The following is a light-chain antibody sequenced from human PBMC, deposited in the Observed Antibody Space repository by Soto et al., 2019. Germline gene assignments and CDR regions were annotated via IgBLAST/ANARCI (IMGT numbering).Light chain of an antibody. Sequence: DIVMTQSPDSLAVSLGERATINCKSSQSVLYSPNNKNYLAWYQQKPGQPPKLLIYWASTRESGVPDRFSGSGSGTDFTLTISSLQAEDVAVYYCQQYYSTPGFTFGPGTKVDIK. J-gene: IGKJ3*01. CDR2: WAS. CDR1: QSVLYSPNNKNY. V-gene: IGKV4-1*01. CDR3: QQYYSTPGFT.